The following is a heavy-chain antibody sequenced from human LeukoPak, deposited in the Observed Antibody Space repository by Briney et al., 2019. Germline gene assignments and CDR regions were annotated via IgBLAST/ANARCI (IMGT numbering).Heavy chain of an antibody. D-gene: IGHD3-10*01. CDR3: AKNPGGLTILRGVPLEY. J-gene: IGHJ4*02. V-gene: IGHV3-21*04. CDR2: ISSSSSYI. Sequence: PGGSLRLSCAASGFTFSSYSMNWVRQAPGKGLEWVSSISSSSSYIYYADSVKGRFTISRDNAKNSLYLQMNSLRAEDTAVYYCAKNPGGLTILRGVPLEYWGRGTLVTVSS. CDR1: GFTFSSYS.